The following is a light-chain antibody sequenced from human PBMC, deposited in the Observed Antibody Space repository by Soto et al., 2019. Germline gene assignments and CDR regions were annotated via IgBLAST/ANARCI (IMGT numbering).Light chain of an antibody. V-gene: IGKV3-11*01. J-gene: IGKJ5*01. CDR1: QSVSKY. CDR3: QQRSNWPIT. Sequence: EIVLTQSPATLSLSPGERATLSCRTSQSVSKYFAWYQQKPGQAPRLLIYGRATGIPARFIGSGSGTDFTLTISSLEPEDFAIYYCQQRSNWPITFGQGTRLEIK. CDR2: G.